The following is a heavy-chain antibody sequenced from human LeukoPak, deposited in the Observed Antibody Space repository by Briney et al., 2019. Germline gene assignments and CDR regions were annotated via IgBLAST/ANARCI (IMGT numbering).Heavy chain of an antibody. J-gene: IGHJ3*02. Sequence: GESLKISCKGSAYGFIGYWIAWVRQMPGKGLEWMGIIYPGDSHTTYRPSFQGQVTISVDKYINTSYLQWSSLQASDTATYYCAIRGVGDVLDIWGRGTMVAVSS. CDR2: IYPGDSHT. CDR3: AIRGVGDVLDI. V-gene: IGHV5-51*01. CDR1: AYGFIGYW. D-gene: IGHD3-16*01.